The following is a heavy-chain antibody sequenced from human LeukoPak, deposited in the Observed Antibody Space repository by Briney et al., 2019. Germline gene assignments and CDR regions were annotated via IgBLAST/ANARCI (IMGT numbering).Heavy chain of an antibody. CDR1: GGSISSGSYY. J-gene: IGHJ4*02. CDR3: ARRPRNQGGSSWYDGEYYFDY. CDR2: IYASGST. Sequence: PSQSLSLTCTVSGGSISSGSYYWSWIRQPAGKGLEWIGLIYASGSTDYNPSLKSRVTISVDTSKNQFSLKLTSVTAADTAVYYCARRPRNQGGSSWYDGEYYFDYWGQGTLVTVSS. D-gene: IGHD6-13*01. V-gene: IGHV4-61*02.